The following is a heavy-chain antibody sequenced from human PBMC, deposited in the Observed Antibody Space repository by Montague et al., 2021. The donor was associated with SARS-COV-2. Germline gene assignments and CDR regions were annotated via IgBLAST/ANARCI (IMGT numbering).Heavy chain of an antibody. J-gene: IGHJ2*01. CDR1: GFTSSNYA. D-gene: IGHD3-10*01. Sequence: SLRLSCAASGFTSSNYAMSWVRQAPGRGLQWVSTIFGSGAGTYYADSVKGRFTISRDNSRDTLYLQMNGLKAEDTAKYYCAKHPGTGALVYWYFDLWGRGTVVSVSS. CDR3: AKHPGTGALVYWYFDL. V-gene: IGHV3-23*01. CDR2: IFGSGAGT.